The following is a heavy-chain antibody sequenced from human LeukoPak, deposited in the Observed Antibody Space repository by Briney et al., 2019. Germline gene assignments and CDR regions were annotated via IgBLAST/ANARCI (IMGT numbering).Heavy chain of an antibody. V-gene: IGHV4-34*01. Sequence: SETLSLTCAVYGGSFSTYHWSWIRQPPGKGLEWIGQIDHSGTTNYNPSLKSRVTISLDTSRNQFSLKLNSVTAADTAVYYCAKSNGYGLVDIWGQGTMVTVSS. CDR3: AKSNGYGLVDI. CDR1: GGSFSTYH. D-gene: IGHD3-10*01. J-gene: IGHJ3*02. CDR2: IDHSGTT.